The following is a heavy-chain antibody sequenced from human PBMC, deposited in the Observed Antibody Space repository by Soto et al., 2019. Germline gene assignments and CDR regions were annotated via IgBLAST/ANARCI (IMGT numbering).Heavy chain of an antibody. CDR2: ISGTGIDI. CDR3: ARERVVNYTDYYFDY. Sequence: EVQLVESGGGLVEPGGSLRLSCAASGFDFYYYNMNWVRQAPGRGLEWVSSISGTGIDIHFADSVKGRFVISRDNAKTSLYLQMNSLRPEDTAVYCCARERVVNYTDYYFDYWGHGTLVTVSS. V-gene: IGHV3-21*01. D-gene: IGHD3-16*02. J-gene: IGHJ4*01. CDR1: GFDFYYYN.